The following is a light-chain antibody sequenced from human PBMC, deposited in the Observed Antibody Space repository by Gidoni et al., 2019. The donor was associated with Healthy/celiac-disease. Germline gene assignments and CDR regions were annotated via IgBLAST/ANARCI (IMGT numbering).Light chain of an antibody. CDR2: EVS. J-gene: IGLJ1*01. V-gene: IGLV2-14*01. Sequence: QSALTQPASVSGSPGQSITISCTGTSSDVGGYNSVSWYQQHPGKAPKLMIYEVSNRPSGVSTRFSGSKSGNTASLTISGLQAEDEADYYCSSYTSSSTLVFGTGTKVTVL. CDR3: SSYTSSSTLV. CDR1: SSDVGGYNS.